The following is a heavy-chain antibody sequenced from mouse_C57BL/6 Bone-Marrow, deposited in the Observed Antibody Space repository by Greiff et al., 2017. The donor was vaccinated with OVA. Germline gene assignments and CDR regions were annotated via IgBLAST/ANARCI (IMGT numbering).Heavy chain of an antibody. D-gene: IGHD2-3*01. CDR1: GYAFSSSW. J-gene: IGHJ4*01. CDR2: IYPGDGDT. Sequence: QVQLQQSGPELVKPGASVKISCKASGYAFSSSWMNWVKQRPGKGLEWIGRIYPGDGDTNYNGKFKGKATLTSYKSSSTAYMQISSLTSEYSAVYICARGLLKPSYAMDYWGQGTSVTVSS. CDR3: ARGLLKPSYAMDY. V-gene: IGHV1-82*01.